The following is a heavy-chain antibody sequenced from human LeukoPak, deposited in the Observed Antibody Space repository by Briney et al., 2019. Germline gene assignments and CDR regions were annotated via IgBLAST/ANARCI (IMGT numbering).Heavy chain of an antibody. Sequence: SETLSLTCTVSGGSISSYYWSWIRQPAGKGLEWIGRIYTSGSTNYNPSLKSRVTMSVDTSKNQFSLKLSSVTAADTAVYYCARCLRYCSGGSCINWFDPWGQGTLVTVSS. CDR3: ARCLRYCSGGSCINWFDP. CDR1: GGSISSYY. V-gene: IGHV4-4*07. CDR2: IYTSGST. J-gene: IGHJ5*02. D-gene: IGHD2-15*01.